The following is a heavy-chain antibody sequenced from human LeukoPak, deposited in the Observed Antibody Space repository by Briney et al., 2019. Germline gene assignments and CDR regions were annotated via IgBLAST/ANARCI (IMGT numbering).Heavy chain of an antibody. Sequence: PSETLSLTCTVSGGSISSGGYYWSWIRQHPGKGLEWIGYIYYSGSTYYNPSLKSRVTISVDTSKNQFSLKLSSVTAADTAVYYCARGHSGSYPFDYWGQGTLSPSPQ. V-gene: IGHV4-31*03. CDR3: ARGHSGSYPFDY. CDR2: IYYSGST. D-gene: IGHD1-26*01. CDR1: GGSISSGGYY. J-gene: IGHJ4*02.